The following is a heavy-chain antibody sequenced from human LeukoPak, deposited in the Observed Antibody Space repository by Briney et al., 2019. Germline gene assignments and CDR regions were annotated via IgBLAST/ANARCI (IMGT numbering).Heavy chain of an antibody. CDR1: RGSISSSSYY. D-gene: IGHD3-3*01. Sequence: SETLSLTCTVSRGSISSSSYYWCGIRQPPGKGLEWIGSVYYSGSTYYNPSLKSRVTISVDTSKNQFSLKLSSVTAADTAVYYCARPSYYDHAFDIWGQGTMVTVSS. CDR2: VYYSGST. J-gene: IGHJ3*02. V-gene: IGHV4-39*01. CDR3: ARPSYYDHAFDI.